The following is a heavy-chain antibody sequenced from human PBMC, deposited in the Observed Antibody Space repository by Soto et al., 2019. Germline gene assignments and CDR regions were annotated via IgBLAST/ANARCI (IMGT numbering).Heavy chain of an antibody. Sequence: QVQLVESGGGVVQPGRSLRLSCTASGFSFSTSGMHWVRQAPGKGLEWVAVIWYDGSNKFYSDSVNGRFTISRDNTRNTLYLQMNSLRIEDTAVYYCARGNVLAGSGGDRFDPWGQGTLVTVSS. CDR3: ARGNVLAGSGGDRFDP. CDR1: GFSFSTSG. CDR2: IWYDGSNK. D-gene: IGHD2-8*02. J-gene: IGHJ5*02. V-gene: IGHV3-33*01.